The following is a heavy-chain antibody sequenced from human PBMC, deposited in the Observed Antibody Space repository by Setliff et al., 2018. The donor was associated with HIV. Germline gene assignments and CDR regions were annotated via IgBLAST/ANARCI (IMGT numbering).Heavy chain of an antibody. CDR2: IYYSGTT. CDR1: GDSVSSASYY. J-gene: IGHJ6*03. V-gene: IGHV4-61*01. Sequence: PSETLSLTCTVSGDSVSSASYYWSWIRQPPGKGLEWIGYIYYSGTTKYNPSLKSRVTISVDTSKNQFSLKLNSVTAADTAVYYCARVTIPWGFNYYYMDVWGKGTTVTVSS. D-gene: IGHD3-10*01. CDR3: ARVTIPWGFNYYYMDV.